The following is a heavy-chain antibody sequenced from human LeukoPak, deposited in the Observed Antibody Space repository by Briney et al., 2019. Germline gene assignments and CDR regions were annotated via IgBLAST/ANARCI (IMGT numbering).Heavy chain of an antibody. CDR1: GGSISSSNW. V-gene: IGHV4-4*02. D-gene: IGHD3-10*01. Sequence: SETLSLTCAVSGGSISSSNWWSWVRQPPGKGLEWIEEIHHSGSTNYNPSLKSRVTISVDKSKNQFSLKLSSVTAADTAVYYCASTPQDYGSGSYYDWGQRTLGTVSS. CDR2: IHHSGST. CDR3: ASTPQDYGSGSYYD. J-gene: IGHJ4*02.